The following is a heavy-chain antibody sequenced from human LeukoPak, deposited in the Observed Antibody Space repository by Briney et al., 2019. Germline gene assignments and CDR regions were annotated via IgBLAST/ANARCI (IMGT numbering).Heavy chain of an antibody. CDR1: GYTFTSYY. V-gene: IGHV1-46*01. D-gene: IGHD6-13*01. J-gene: IGHJ4*02. CDR2: INPSCGST. Sequence: ASVKVSCKASGYTFTSYYMHWVRQAPGQGLEWMGIINPSCGSTSYAQKFQGRVTITTDTSTSTAYMELSSLRSEDTAVYYCARGQESSSWYGPENDYWGQGTLVTVSS. CDR3: ARGQESSSWYGPENDY.